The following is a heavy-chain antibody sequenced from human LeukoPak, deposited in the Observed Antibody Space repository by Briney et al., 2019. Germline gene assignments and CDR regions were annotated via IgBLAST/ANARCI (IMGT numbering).Heavy chain of an antibody. CDR3: ARGAQTVAAADNWFDP. V-gene: IGHV3-21*01. Sequence: PGGSLRLSCAASGFTFSRYSMNWVRQTPGKGLEWVSSISGSSSYIYYADSVKGRITISRDNARKSLYLQMNSLRAEDTAVYYCARGAQTVAAADNWFDPWGQGTLVTVSS. J-gene: IGHJ5*02. D-gene: IGHD6-13*01. CDR2: ISGSSSYI. CDR1: GFTFSRYS.